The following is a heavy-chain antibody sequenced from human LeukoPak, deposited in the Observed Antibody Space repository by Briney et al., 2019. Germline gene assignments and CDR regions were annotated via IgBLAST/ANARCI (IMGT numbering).Heavy chain of an antibody. D-gene: IGHD3-16*02. V-gene: IGHV3-9*01. CDR2: ISCNSGSI. CDR1: GFTFDDYA. CDR3: AKDEGLGELSLYPYYFDY. J-gene: IGHJ4*02. Sequence: GGSLRLSCAASGFTFDDYAMHWVRQPPGKGLEWVSGISCNSGSIGYADSVKGRFTISRDNAKNSPYLQMNSLRAEDTALYYCAKDEGLGELSLYPYYFDYWGQGTLVTVSS.